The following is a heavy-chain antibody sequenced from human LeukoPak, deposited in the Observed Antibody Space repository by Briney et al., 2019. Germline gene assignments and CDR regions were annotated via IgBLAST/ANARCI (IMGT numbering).Heavy chain of an antibody. V-gene: IGHV1-2*02. CDR2: INPNSGAT. Sequence: ASVKVSCKASGYSFTGYNIQWVRQAPGQGLEWMGWINPNSGATNYAQKFQGRVTMTRDTSTSTAYMDLSSLKSGDTAVYYCARFEGKLDSMGWYDVGDNCFDPWGKGALVTVSS. CDR3: ARFEGKLDSMGWYDVGDNCFDP. J-gene: IGHJ5*02. D-gene: IGHD6-19*01. CDR1: GYSFTGYN.